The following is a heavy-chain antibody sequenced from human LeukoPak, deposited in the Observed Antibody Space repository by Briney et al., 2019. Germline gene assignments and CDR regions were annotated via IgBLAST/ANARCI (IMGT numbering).Heavy chain of an antibody. D-gene: IGHD5-18*01. Sequence: GGSLRLSCAASGFTFSSYAMNWVRQAPGKGLEWVAVISYDGSNKYYADSVKGRFTISRDNSKNTLYLQMNSLRAEDTAVYYCASPDTAMVTYFDYWGQGTLVTVSS. CDR2: ISYDGSNK. V-gene: IGHV3-30-3*01. J-gene: IGHJ4*02. CDR1: GFTFSSYA. CDR3: ASPDTAMVTYFDY.